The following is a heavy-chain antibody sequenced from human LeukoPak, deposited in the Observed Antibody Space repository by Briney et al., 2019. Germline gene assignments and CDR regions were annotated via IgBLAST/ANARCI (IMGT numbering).Heavy chain of an antibody. D-gene: IGHD6-13*01. J-gene: IGHJ4*02. Sequence: ASVKVSCKASGYTFTGNYMHWVRQAPGQGLEWMGWINPNSGGTNYAQKFQGRVTMTRDTSISTAYMELSRLRSDDTAVYYCARLLIAAAGDNFDYWGQGTLVTVSS. CDR3: ARLLIAAAGDNFDY. CDR1: GYTFTGNY. V-gene: IGHV1-2*02. CDR2: INPNSGGT.